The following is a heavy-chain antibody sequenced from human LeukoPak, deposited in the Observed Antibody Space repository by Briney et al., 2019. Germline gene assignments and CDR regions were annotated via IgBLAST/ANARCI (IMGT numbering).Heavy chain of an antibody. CDR1: GYTLTELS. J-gene: IGHJ4*02. V-gene: IGHV1-24*01. CDR2: FDPEDGET. Sequence: ASVKVSCKVSGYTLTELSMYWVRQAPGKGLEWMGGFDPEDGETIYAQKFQGRVTMTEDTSTDTAYMELSSLRSEDTAVYYCATAPCYYDSSTDWGQGTLVTVSS. CDR3: ATAPCYYDSSTD. D-gene: IGHD3-22*01.